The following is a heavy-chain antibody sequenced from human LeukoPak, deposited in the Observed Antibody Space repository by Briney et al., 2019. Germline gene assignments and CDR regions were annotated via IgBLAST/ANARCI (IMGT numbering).Heavy chain of an antibody. J-gene: IGHJ4*02. CDR1: GFTFDTYP. CDR2: ISSNRDTI. CDR3: ARGPGYGHYFDQ. D-gene: IGHD5-12*01. Sequence: GGSLRLSCAAAGFTFDTYPMNWVRQAPGRGLEWISYISSNRDTIYYAASVKGRFTISRDNARYSLYLQMNSLRDEDTAVYYCARGPGYGHYFDQWGQGALVTVSS. V-gene: IGHV3-48*02.